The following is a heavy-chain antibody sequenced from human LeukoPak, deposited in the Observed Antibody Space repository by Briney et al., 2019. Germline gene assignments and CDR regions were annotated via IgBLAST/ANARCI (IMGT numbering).Heavy chain of an antibody. Sequence: PSETLSLTCTVSGGSISSYYWSWIRQPPGKGLEWIGYIYYSGSTNYNPSLKSRVTISVDTSKNQFSLKLSSVTAADTAVYYCARVPSKWAFQYYMDVWGEGTTVTVSS. CDR2: IYYSGST. CDR3: ARVPSKWAFQYYMDV. J-gene: IGHJ6*03. D-gene: IGHD1-26*01. CDR1: GGSISSYY. V-gene: IGHV4-59*01.